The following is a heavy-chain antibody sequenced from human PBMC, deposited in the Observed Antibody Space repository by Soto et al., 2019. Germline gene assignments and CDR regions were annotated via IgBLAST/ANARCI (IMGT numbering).Heavy chain of an antibody. CDR1: GFAFRSYN. J-gene: IGHJ4*02. V-gene: IGHV3-21*01. CDR3: ASATVVAGTFVF. CDR2: ISSGSSNI. Sequence: EVQLVESGGGLVKPGGSLTLSCAGSGFAFRSYNMNWVRQPPGKGLEWVASISSGSSNIYYADSVKGRFTISRDNAKDSLYLQMDSLRAEDSAVYYCASATVVAGTFVFWGQGTLLTVSS. D-gene: IGHD2-15*01.